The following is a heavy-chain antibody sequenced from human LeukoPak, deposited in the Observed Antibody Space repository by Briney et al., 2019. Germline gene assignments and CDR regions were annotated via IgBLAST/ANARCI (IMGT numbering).Heavy chain of an antibody. CDR3: ARAAVAGNFDY. D-gene: IGHD6-19*01. V-gene: IGHV4-59*01. J-gene: IGHJ4*02. CDR2: IYYSGST. CDR1: GGSISSYY. Sequence: SETLSLTCTVSGGSISSYYWSWIRQPPGKGLEWIGYIYYSGSTNYNPSLKSRVTISVDTSKNQFSLKLSSVSAADTAVYYCARAAVAGNFDYWGQGTLVPVSS.